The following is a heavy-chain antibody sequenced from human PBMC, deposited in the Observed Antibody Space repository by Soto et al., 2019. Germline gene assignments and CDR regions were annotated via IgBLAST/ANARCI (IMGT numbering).Heavy chain of an antibody. CDR1: GLSLSNGRLG. CDR2: IFSNDDK. Sequence: QVTLKESGPVLVKPTETLTLTCTVSGLSLSNGRLGVSWICQPPGKALEWLAHIFSNDDKSYSTSLRSRLTISKDTSRSQVVLTMTNMDPLDSATYYCALIKDCSRTDCSLASFDPWGQGTLVTVSS. D-gene: IGHD2-2*01. J-gene: IGHJ5*02. CDR3: ALIKDCSRTDCSLASFDP. V-gene: IGHV2-26*01.